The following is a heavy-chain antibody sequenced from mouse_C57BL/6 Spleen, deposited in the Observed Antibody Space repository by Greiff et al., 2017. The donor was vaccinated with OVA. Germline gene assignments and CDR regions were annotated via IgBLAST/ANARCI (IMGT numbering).Heavy chain of an antibody. CDR3: ARDFPFYYGSSYGYFDY. CDR1: GFTFSSYA. D-gene: IGHD1-1*01. J-gene: IGHJ2*01. Sequence: EVHLVESGGGLVKPGGSLKLSCAASGFTFSSYAMSWVRQTPEKRLEWVATISDGGSYTYYPDNVKGRFTISRDNAKNNLYLQMSHLKSEDTAMYYCARDFPFYYGSSYGYFDYWGQGTTLTVSS. V-gene: IGHV5-4*01. CDR2: ISDGGSYT.